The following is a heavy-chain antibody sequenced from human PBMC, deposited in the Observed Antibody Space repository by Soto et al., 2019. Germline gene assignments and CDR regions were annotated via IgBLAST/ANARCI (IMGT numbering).Heavy chain of an antibody. Sequence: ASVKVSCKASGYTFTSYDINWVRQATGQGLEWMGWMNPNSGNTGYAQKFQGRDTMTRNTSISTAYMELSSLRSEDTAVYYCAIPSREDDYDAFDIWGQGTMVTVSS. J-gene: IGHJ3*02. CDR1: GYTFTSYD. D-gene: IGHD4-17*01. CDR3: AIPSREDDYDAFDI. V-gene: IGHV1-8*01. CDR2: MNPNSGNT.